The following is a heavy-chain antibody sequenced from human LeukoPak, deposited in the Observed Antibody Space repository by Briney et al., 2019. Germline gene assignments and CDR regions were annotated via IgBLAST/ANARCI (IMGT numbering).Heavy chain of an antibody. D-gene: IGHD3-16*02. J-gene: IGHJ4*02. V-gene: IGHV3-7*01. CDR3: ATSRFYLES. CDR1: GPTLRNYW. CDR2: IKPDGSEI. Sequence: GSLRLSCASSGPTLRNYWMNWGRQAPGKGPEWVAKIKPDGSEIYHVDSVQGRFTISRDNAKNSLYLQMNSLRAEDTAVYYCATSRFYLESWGQGTLVTVSS.